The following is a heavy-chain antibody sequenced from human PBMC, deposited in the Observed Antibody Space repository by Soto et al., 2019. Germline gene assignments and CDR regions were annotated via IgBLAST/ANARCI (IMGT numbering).Heavy chain of an antibody. J-gene: IGHJ5*02. CDR3: ARGFSCGDAHWFDP. Sequence: QVQLVQSGAEVKKPGASVKVSCKASGYTFTSYAMHWVRQAPGQRLEWMGWINAGNGNTKYSQKFQGRVTITRDTSASTAYMELSSLRSEDTAVYYCARGFSCGDAHWFDPWGQGTLVTVSS. CDR1: GYTFTSYA. CDR2: INAGNGNT. V-gene: IGHV1-3*01. D-gene: IGHD2-21*01.